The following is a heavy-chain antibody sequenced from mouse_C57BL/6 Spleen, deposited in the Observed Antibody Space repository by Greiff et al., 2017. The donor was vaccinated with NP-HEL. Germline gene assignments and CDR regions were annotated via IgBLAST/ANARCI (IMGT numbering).Heavy chain of an antibody. D-gene: IGHD1-1*01. CDR2: ISYDGSN. CDR3: ARGYYYPHWYFDV. Sequence: VQLKESGPGLVKPSQSLSLTCSVTGYSITSGYYWNWIRQFPGNKLEWMGYISYDGSNNYNPSLKNRISITRDTSKNQFFLKLNSVTTEDTATYYCARGYYYPHWYFDVWGTGTTVTVSS. V-gene: IGHV3-6*01. CDR1: GYSITSGYY. J-gene: IGHJ1*03.